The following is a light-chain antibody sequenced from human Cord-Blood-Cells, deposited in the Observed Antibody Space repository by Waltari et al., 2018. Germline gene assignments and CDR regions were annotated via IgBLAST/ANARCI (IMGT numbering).Light chain of an antibody. V-gene: IGLV2-14*01. CDR3: SSYTSSSTWV. Sequence: QSALTQPASVSGSPGQSITISCTGTSSDVGGYNYVSWYQPHPGKAPKLMIYDVSKRPSGLSTRFSGSKSGNTASLTISGLQAEDEADYYCSSYTSSSTWVFGGGTKLTVL. CDR2: DVS. CDR1: SSDVGGYNY. J-gene: IGLJ3*02.